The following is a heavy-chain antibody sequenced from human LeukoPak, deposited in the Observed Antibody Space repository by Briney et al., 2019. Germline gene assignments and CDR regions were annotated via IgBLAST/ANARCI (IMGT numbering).Heavy chain of an antibody. V-gene: IGHV3-23*01. D-gene: IGHD3-22*01. CDR2: ISGSGGST. CDR1: GFTFGKYW. CDR3: ANSPRTLCDSSGIGYFQH. J-gene: IGHJ1*01. Sequence: GGSLRLSCVASGFTFGKYWMSWVRQAPGKGLEWVSAISGSGGSTYYADSVKGRFTISRDNSKNTLYLQMNSLRAEDTAVYYCANSPRTLCDSSGIGYFQHWGQGTLVTVSS.